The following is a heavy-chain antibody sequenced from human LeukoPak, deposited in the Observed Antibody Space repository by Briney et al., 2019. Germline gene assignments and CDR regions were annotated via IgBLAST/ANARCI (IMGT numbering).Heavy chain of an antibody. CDR1: GFTFSSYA. CDR2: ISYDGSNK. CDR3: ARQGAVTPRRTHYYAMDV. D-gene: IGHD4-17*01. V-gene: IGHV3-30*04. Sequence: PGRSLRLSCAASGFTFSSYAMHWVRQAPGKGLEWVAVISYDGSNKYYADSVKGRFTISRDNSKNTLYLQMNSLRAEDTAVYYCARQGAVTPRRTHYYAMDVWGPGTTVTVSS. J-gene: IGHJ6*02.